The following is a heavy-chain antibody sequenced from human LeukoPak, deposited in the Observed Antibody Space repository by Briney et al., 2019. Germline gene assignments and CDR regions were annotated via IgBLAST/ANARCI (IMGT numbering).Heavy chain of an antibody. CDR2: MYHSGST. V-gene: IGHV4-39*01. Sequence: SEALSLTCTVSGDSISSTGYYWGWIRQPPGKGLEWIASMYHSGSTYHNPSLKSRVTISVDTSKNQLSLKLSSVTAADTAIYYCARHEHSASFYGLSWFDPWGQGTLVTVSS. CDR1: GDSISSTGYY. D-gene: IGHD4-17*01. CDR3: ARHEHSASFYGLSWFDP. J-gene: IGHJ5*02.